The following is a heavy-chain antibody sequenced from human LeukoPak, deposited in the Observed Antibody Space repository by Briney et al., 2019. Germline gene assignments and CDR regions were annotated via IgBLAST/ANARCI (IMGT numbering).Heavy chain of an antibody. Sequence: PGGSLRLSCAASGFTFSDYYMSWIRQAPGKGLEWVSYIGSSGTTIYYVDSVKGRFTISRDNAKNSLYLQMNSLRADDTAVYYCARSSLSSSWLFDYWGQGTLVTVSS. D-gene: IGHD6-13*01. J-gene: IGHJ4*02. CDR3: ARSSLSSSWLFDY. CDR1: GFTFSDYY. CDR2: IGSSGTTI. V-gene: IGHV3-11*01.